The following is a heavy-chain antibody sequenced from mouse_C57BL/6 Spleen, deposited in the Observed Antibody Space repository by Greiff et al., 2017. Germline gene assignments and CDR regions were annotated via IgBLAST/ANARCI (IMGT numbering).Heavy chain of an antibody. CDR2: INPNYGTT. D-gene: IGHD2-5*01. Sequence: VQLQQSGPELVKPGASVKISCKASGYSFTDYNMNWVKQSNGKSLEWIGVINPNYGTTSYNQKFKGKATLTVDQSSSTAYMQLNSLTSADSAVYYCARTVSNPGTYYAMDYWGQGTSVTVSS. CDR1: GYSFTDYN. J-gene: IGHJ4*01. V-gene: IGHV1-39*01. CDR3: ARTVSNPGTYYAMDY.